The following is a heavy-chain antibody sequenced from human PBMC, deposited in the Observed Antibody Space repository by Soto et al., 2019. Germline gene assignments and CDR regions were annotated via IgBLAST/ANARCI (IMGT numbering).Heavy chain of an antibody. CDR1: GFTFSSYA. V-gene: IGHV3-23*01. D-gene: IGHD2-2*01. J-gene: IGHJ4*02. CDR3: AKDLGWRSTSMLDY. CDR2: ISGSGGST. Sequence: GGSLRLSCAASGFTFSSYAMSWVRQAPGKGLEWVSAISGSGGSTYYADSVKGRFTISRDNSKNTLYLQMNSLRAEDTAVYYCAKDLGWRSTSMLDYWGQGTLVTVSS.